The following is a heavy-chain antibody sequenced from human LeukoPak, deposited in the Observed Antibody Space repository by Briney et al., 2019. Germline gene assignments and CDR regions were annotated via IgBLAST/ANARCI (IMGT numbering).Heavy chain of an antibody. CDR3: ARPGLRWPDAFDI. V-gene: IGHV1-69*13. Sequence: SVKVSCKASGGTFSSYAISWVRQAPGQGLEWMGGIIPIFVTANYAQKFQVRVTITADESTSTAYMELSSLRSEDTAVYYCARPGLRWPDAFDIWGQGTMVTVSS. CDR2: IIPIFVTA. J-gene: IGHJ3*02. CDR1: GGTFSSYA. D-gene: IGHD4-23*01.